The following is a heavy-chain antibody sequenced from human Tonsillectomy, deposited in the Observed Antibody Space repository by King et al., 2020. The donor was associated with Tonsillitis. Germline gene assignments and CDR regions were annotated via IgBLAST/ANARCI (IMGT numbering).Heavy chain of an antibody. CDR3: AKDSSGGGDY. Sequence: VQLVESGGGVVQPGGSLRLSCAASGFTFSSYGMHWVGQAPGKGLEWVAFIRYDGSNKYYADSVKGRFTISRDNSKNTVYLQMNSLRAEDTAVYYCAKDSSGGGDYWGQGTLVTVSS. J-gene: IGHJ4*02. CDR1: GFTFSSYG. CDR2: IRYDGSNK. V-gene: IGHV3-30*02. D-gene: IGHD2-15*01.